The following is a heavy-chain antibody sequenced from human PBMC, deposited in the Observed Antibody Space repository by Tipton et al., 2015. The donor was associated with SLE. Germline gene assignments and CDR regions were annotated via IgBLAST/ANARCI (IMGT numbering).Heavy chain of an antibody. CDR3: ARDYGVYGMDV. CDR1: GASLSTGDSISSGGYS. D-gene: IGHD3-10*01. CDR2: IYPSGST. J-gene: IGHJ6*02. Sequence: TLSLTCAVSGASLSTGDSISSGGYSWSWIRQPPGKGLEWIGHIYPSGSTDYNPSLKSRVTISVQWSTNQFSLSLSSVTAVDTAVYYCARDYGVYGMDVWGQGTTVTVSS. V-gene: IGHV4-30-2*01.